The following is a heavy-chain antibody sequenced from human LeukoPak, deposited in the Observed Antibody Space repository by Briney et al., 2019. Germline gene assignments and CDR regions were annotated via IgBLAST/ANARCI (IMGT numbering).Heavy chain of an antibody. Sequence: SETLSLTCTVSGGSISSYYWSWIRQPPGKGLEWIGYIYYSGSTNYNPSLKSRVTISVDTSKNQFSLKLRSVTAADTAVYYCARPAPGSYWGQGTLVTVSS. CDR2: IYYSGST. V-gene: IGHV4-59*08. J-gene: IGHJ4*02. D-gene: IGHD6-6*01. CDR3: ARPAPGSY. CDR1: GGSISSYY.